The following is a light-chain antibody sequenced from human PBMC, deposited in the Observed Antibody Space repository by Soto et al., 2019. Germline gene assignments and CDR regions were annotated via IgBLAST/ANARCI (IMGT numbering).Light chain of an antibody. V-gene: IGLV1-40*01. Sequence: QSVLTQPPSVSGAPGQRVTISCTGSSSNIGAGYDVHWYQQLPGTAPKLLIYVNSNRPSGVPDRFSGSKSGTSASLAITGLQAEDKADSYCQSYDSSLSDWVFGGGTKLTVL. CDR3: QSYDSSLSDWV. CDR1: SSNIGAGYD. J-gene: IGLJ3*02. CDR2: VNS.